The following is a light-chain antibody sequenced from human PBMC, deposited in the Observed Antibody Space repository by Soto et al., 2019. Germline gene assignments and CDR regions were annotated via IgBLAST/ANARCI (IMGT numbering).Light chain of an antibody. CDR2: GAS. CDR3: QQYDNLPWYT. Sequence: DIQMTQSPSSLSASVGDRVTITCQASQDISNYLNWYQQKPGKAPKLLTYGASNLETGVPSRFSGSGSGTDFTFTISSLQPEDIATYYCQQYDNLPWYTFGQGTKLEIK. CDR1: QDISNY. V-gene: IGKV1-33*01. J-gene: IGKJ2*01.